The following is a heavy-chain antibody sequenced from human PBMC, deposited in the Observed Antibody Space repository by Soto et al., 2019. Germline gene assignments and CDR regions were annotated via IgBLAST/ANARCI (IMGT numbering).Heavy chain of an antibody. J-gene: IGHJ4*01. Sequence: GGSLRLSCAVSGFTVSGNYISWVRQAPGKGLEWVSVIYKDDSTYYTDSVKGRFTISRDNSKNTLYLQMNSLRAEDTAVYFCARETPGGSWYFDYWGQGTLVTVSS. V-gene: IGHV3-53*01. D-gene: IGHD6-13*01. CDR3: ARETPGGSWYFDY. CDR1: GFTVSGNY. CDR2: IYKDDST.